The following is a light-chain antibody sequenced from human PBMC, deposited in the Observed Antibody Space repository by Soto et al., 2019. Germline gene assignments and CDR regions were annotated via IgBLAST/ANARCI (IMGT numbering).Light chain of an antibody. CDR2: AAS. Sequence: DIQMTQSPSSLSASVGDRVTITCRASQSISSYLNWYQQKPGKAPKLLIYAASSLQSGVPSRFSGSGSATDFTLNISSLQPEDFATYYCQQSYSTPRTLGGGTEVDIK. CDR1: QSISSY. V-gene: IGKV1-39*01. CDR3: QQSYSTPRT. J-gene: IGKJ4*01.